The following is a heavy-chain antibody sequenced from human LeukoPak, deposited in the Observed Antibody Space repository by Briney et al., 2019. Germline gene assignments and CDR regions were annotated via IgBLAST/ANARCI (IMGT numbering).Heavy chain of an antibody. J-gene: IGHJ3*01. CDR1: GGSFTGYY. Sequence: QTSETLSLTCAVYGGSFTGYYWSCIRQPPGKGQEWIGEIDINAHTSSNPSLESRVTISVDSSKNQFTLKLRSVTAADAALYYCVRQIGACAFDVWGQGTMVTVSS. CDR3: VRQIGACAFDV. V-gene: IGHV4-34*01. D-gene: IGHD1-26*01. CDR2: IDINAHT.